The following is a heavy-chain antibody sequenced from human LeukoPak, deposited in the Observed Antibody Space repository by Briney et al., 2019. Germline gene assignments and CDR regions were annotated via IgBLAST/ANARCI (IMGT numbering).Heavy chain of an antibody. CDR2: IYTSGST. CDR3: ARDSGSYYGVDY. V-gene: IGHV4-61*02. CDR1: GGSISSGSYY. D-gene: IGHD1-26*01. J-gene: IGHJ4*02. Sequence: PSQTLSLTCTVSGGSISSGSYYWRWIRQPGGKGLEWIGRIYTSGSTDSNPSLKSRVTISVDTSKNQFSLKLSSVTAADTAVYYCARDSGSYYGVDYWGQGTLVTVSS.